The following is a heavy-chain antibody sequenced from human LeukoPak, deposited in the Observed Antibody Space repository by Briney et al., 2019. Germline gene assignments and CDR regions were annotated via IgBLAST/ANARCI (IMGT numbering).Heavy chain of an antibody. CDR2: IANDGRDK. D-gene: IGHD6-13*01. CDR3: VKDMKIKAAGYYFDY. V-gene: IGHV3-30*18. CDR1: GFNFNVYS. Sequence: GGSLRLSCAASGFNFNVYSMNWVRQAPGKGLEWVVVIANDGRDKKYADSVRGRFTISRDNSKNTVYLQMNSLRAEDTAVFYCVKDMKIKAAGYYFDYWGQGTLVTVSS. J-gene: IGHJ4*02.